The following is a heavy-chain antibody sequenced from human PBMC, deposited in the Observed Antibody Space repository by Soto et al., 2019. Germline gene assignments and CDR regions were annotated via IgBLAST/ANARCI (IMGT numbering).Heavy chain of an antibody. V-gene: IGHV3-30*18. D-gene: IGHD2-15*01. Sequence: AGSLRLSCAASGFTFRSYGMYWVRQAPGKGLEWLAVISNDGTNKYLSDSVKGRLTLSRDNSRNTLSLEINNQRPEDTAVYYCGKDTLDCSGGDCPLYYYYGMDVWGQGTTVTVSS. J-gene: IGHJ6*02. CDR3: GKDTLDCSGGDCPLYYYYGMDV. CDR2: ISNDGTNK. CDR1: GFTFRSYG.